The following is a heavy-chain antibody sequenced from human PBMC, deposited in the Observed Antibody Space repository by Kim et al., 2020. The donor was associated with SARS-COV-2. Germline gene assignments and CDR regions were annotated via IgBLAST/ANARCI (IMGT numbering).Heavy chain of an antibody. Sequence: SETLSLTCTVSGGSISSSSYYWGWIRQPPGKGLEWIGSIYYSGSTYYNPSLKSRVTISVDTSKNQFSLKLSSVTAADTAVYYCAKNWNDGDYWGQGTLVTVSS. J-gene: IGHJ4*02. CDR3: AKNWNDGDY. D-gene: IGHD1-1*01. CDR1: GGSISSSSYY. CDR2: IYYSGST. V-gene: IGHV4-39*01.